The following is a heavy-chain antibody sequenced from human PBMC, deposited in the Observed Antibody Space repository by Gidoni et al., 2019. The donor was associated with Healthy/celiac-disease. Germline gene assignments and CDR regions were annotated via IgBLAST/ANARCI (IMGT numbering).Heavy chain of an antibody. J-gene: IGHJ4*02. V-gene: IGHV3-15*01. Sequence: EVQLVESGGGLVKPGGSLRLSCAASGFTFSNARMSWVRQAPGKGLGWVGRIKSKTDGGTTVYAAPVKGRFTISRDDSKNTLYLQMNSLKTEDTAVYYCTTDAYYDFWSGYYPDFDYWGQGTLVTVSS. CDR3: TTDAYYDFWSGYYPDFDY. D-gene: IGHD3-3*01. CDR1: GFTFSNAR. CDR2: IKSKTDGGTT.